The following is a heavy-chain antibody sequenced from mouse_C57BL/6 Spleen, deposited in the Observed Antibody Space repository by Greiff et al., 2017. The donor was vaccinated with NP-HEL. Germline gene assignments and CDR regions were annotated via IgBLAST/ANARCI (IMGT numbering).Heavy chain of an antibody. CDR3: ARSESNYYWYFDV. Sequence: QVQLQQPGAELVRPGSSVKLSCKASGYTFTSYWMHWVKQRPIQGLEWIGNIDPSDSETHYNQKFKDKATLTVDKSSSTAYMQLSSLTSEDSAVYYCARSESNYYWYFDVWGTGTTVTVSS. CDR1: GYTFTSYW. CDR2: IDPSDSET. D-gene: IGHD2-5*01. J-gene: IGHJ1*03. V-gene: IGHV1-52*01.